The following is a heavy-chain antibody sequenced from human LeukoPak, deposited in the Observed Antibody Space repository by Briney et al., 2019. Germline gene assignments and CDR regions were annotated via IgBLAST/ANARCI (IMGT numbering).Heavy chain of an antibody. D-gene: IGHD4/OR15-4a*01. Sequence: ASVKVSCKASGYTFTGYLMHWVRQAPGQGLEWMGWIDPNSGGTNYAQKFQGRVTMTRDTSISTAYMELSRLRSDDTAVYYCASGDYGDPPLNYWGQGTLVTASS. CDR2: IDPNSGGT. V-gene: IGHV1-2*02. CDR1: GYTFTGYL. J-gene: IGHJ4*02. CDR3: ASGDYGDPPLNY.